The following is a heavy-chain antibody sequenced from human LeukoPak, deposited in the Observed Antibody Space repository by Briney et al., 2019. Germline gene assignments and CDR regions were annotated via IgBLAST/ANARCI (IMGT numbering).Heavy chain of an antibody. CDR1: GFTFSSYE. CDR3: ARAATYNWNDVNY. V-gene: IGHV3-48*03. J-gene: IGHJ4*02. Sequence: GGSLRLSCAASGFTFSSYEMNWVRQAPGKGLEWVSYISSSGSIIYYADSVKGRFTISRDNAKNSVYLQMNSLRAEDTAVYYCARAATYNWNDVNYWGQGTLVTVSS. D-gene: IGHD1-20*01. CDR2: ISSSGSII.